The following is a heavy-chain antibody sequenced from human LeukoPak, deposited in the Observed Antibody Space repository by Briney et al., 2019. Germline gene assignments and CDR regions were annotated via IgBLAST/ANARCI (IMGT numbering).Heavy chain of an antibody. Sequence: GESLKISCKGSGYSFTYWIGWVRQMPGKGLEWMGIIYSGDSHTKYSPSFQGRVTISVDKSITTAYLQWSSLEASDTAMYYCASARHGDYVWDYWGQGTLVTVSS. V-gene: IGHV5-51*01. D-gene: IGHD3-16*01. CDR2: IYSGDSHT. J-gene: IGHJ4*02. CDR3: ASARHGDYVWDY. CDR1: GYSFTYW.